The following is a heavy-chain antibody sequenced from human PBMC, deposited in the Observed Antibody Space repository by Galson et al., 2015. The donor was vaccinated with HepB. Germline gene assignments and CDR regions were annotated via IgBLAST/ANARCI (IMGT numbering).Heavy chain of an antibody. D-gene: IGHD2-21*02. CDR2: IYHSGST. J-gene: IGHJ3*02. V-gene: IGHV4-4*02. Sequence: SETLSLTCAVSGGSISSSNWWSWVRQPPGKGLEWIGEIYHSGSTNYNPSLKSRVTISVDKSKNQFSLKLSSVTAADTAVYYCARSLAYCGGDCYSGAFDIWGQWTMVTVSS. CDR3: ARSLAYCGGDCYSGAFDI. CDR1: GGSISSSNW.